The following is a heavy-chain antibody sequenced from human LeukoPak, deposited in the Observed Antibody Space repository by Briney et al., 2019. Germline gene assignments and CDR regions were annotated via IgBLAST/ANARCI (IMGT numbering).Heavy chain of an antibody. J-gene: IGHJ4*02. D-gene: IGHD2-21*02. CDR2: ISSSSSYI. CDR3: ARDLYCGGDCYPYYFDY. Sequence: GGSLRLSXAASGFTFSSYSMNWVRQAPGKGLEWVSSISSSSSYIYYADSVKGRFTISRDNAKNSLYLQMNCLRAEDTAVYYCARDLYCGGDCYPYYFDYWGQGTLVTVSS. CDR1: GFTFSSYS. V-gene: IGHV3-21*01.